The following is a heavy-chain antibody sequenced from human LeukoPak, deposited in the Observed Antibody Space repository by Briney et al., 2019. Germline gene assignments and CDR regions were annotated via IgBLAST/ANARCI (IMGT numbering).Heavy chain of an antibody. V-gene: IGHV4-59*01. J-gene: IGHJ3*02. CDR3: ARDNGVGISDAFDI. Sequence: PSETLSLTCTVSGGSISGYYWSWIRQPPGKGLEWIGYIYYSGSTKYNPSLKSRVTISVDTSKNQFSLKLSSVTAADTAVYYCARDNGVGISDAFDIWGQGTMVTVSS. CDR1: GGSISGYY. D-gene: IGHD2-8*01. CDR2: IYYSGST.